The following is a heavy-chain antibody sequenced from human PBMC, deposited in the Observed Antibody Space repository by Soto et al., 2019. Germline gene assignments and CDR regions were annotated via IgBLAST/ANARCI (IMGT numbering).Heavy chain of an antibody. CDR1: GDSVSSNSAA. V-gene: IGHV6-1*01. D-gene: IGHD3-10*01. Sequence: SQTLSLTCAISGDSVSSNSAAWNWIRQSPSGGLEWLGRTYYRSKWYNDYAVSVKSRLTINPDTSKHQFSLQLNSVSPEDTAVYYCAGSFSGRGGMDVWGPGTSVTVSS. CDR3: AGSFSGRGGMDV. J-gene: IGHJ6*02. CDR2: TYYRSKWYN.